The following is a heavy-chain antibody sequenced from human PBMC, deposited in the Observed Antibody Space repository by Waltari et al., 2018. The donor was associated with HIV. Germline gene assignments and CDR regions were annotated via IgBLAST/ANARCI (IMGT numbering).Heavy chain of an antibody. J-gene: IGHJ6*02. CDR2: ISADNGNT. CDR3: ARGGYGSGSYYNVAYYYGMDV. Sequence: QVQLVQSGADVTKPGASVKVSCTASGYTFTSYGVSWVRQTPGHGLEWMGWISADNGNTNYSQKRQGRGTMTTDTSTSTAYMELRSLRSDDTAVYYCARGGYGSGSYYNVAYYYGMDVWGQGTTVTVSS. D-gene: IGHD3-10*01. CDR1: GYTFTSYG. V-gene: IGHV1-18*01.